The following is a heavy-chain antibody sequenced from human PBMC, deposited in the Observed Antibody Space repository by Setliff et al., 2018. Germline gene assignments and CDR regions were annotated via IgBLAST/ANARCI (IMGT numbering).Heavy chain of an antibody. D-gene: IGHD3-3*01. CDR1: GYTFTGYS. J-gene: IGHJ6*03. CDR2: INPNSGGT. CDR3: ARSYQGVDDFWSGYFQTDYYYYMDV. Sequence: GASVKVSCKASGYTFTGYSMHWVRQAPGQGLEWMGWINPNSGGTNYAQKFQGRVTITRNTSISTAYIELSSLRSEDTAVYYCARSYQGVDDFWSGYFQTDYYYYMDVWGKGTTVTVSS. V-gene: IGHV1-2*02.